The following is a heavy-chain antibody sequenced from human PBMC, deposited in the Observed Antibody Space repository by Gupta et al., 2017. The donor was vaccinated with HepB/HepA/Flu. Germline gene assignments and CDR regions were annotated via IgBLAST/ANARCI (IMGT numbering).Heavy chain of an antibody. CDR2: IYPGESDS. CDR1: GYSFTSYW. V-gene: IGHV5-51*01. CDR3: AKTRWRSNDDFDI. J-gene: IGHJ3*02. Sequence: EVHLVQSGAEVKNPGEPLKISCKGSGYSFTSYWIAWVRQMPGKGLEWMGIIYPGESDSRDSPAVQGQVTISDHKASSTAYLQWCGIEGSDTGMYYCAKTRWRSNDDFDIWGQGTVVTVSS. D-gene: IGHD6-13*01.